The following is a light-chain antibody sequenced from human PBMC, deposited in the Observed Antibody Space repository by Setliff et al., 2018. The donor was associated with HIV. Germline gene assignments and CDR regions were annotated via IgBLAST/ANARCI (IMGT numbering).Light chain of an antibody. Sequence: QSALTQPASVSGSPGQSIPISCTGTSSALGGYNYVSWYQQHPGKAPKLMIYDVSKWPSGVPDRFSGSKSGNTASLTISGLQAEDEADYYCCSYTGSYTLGVFGTGTKVTVL. CDR1: SSALGGYNY. V-gene: IGLV2-11*01. CDR3: CSYTGSYTLGV. CDR2: DVS. J-gene: IGLJ1*01.